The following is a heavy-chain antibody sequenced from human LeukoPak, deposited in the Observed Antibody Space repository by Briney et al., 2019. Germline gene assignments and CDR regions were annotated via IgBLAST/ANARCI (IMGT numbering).Heavy chain of an antibody. Sequence: GGSLRLSCAASGLTFSTYGMHWVRQAPGKGLEWVAVISYDGGNKYYADSVKGRFTIFRDNSKNTLYLQMNSLRTEDTAVYYCATGVSNTWIQLWPNFDFWGQGTLVTVSS. V-gene: IGHV3-30*03. D-gene: IGHD5-18*01. CDR1: GLTFSTYG. CDR2: ISYDGGNK. CDR3: ATGVSNTWIQLWPNFDF. J-gene: IGHJ4*02.